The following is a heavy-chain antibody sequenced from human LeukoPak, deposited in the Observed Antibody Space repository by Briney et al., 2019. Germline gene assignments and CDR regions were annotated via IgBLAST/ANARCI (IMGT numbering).Heavy chain of an antibody. CDR1: GFTFSSYA. V-gene: IGHV3-23*01. CDR2: ISGSGGST. CDR3: AKDRWEPRTPYYFDY. Sequence: GGSLRLSCAASGFTFSSYAMSWVRQAPGKGLEWVSAISGSGGSTYYADSVKGRFTISRDNSKNTLYLQMNSLRAEDTAVYYCAKDRWEPRTPYYFDYWGQGTLVTVSS. J-gene: IGHJ4*02. D-gene: IGHD1-26*01.